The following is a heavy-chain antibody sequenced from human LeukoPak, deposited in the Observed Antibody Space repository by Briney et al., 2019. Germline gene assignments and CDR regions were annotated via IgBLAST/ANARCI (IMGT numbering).Heavy chain of an antibody. CDR3: ARQDTSYGVWWFDP. Sequence: GGSLRLSCAASGFIFSDSAMYWVRQASGKGLEWVGRIRNRANNYATAYAASVTGRFTVSRDDSKNTAYLQMNSLKTEDTAVYYCARQDTSYGVWWFDPWGQGTLVTVSS. V-gene: IGHV3-73*01. D-gene: IGHD4-17*01. CDR2: IRNRANNYAT. J-gene: IGHJ5*02. CDR1: GFIFSDSA.